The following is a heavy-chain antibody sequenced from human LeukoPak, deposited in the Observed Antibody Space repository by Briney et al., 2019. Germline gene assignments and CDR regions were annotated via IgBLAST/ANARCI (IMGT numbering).Heavy chain of an antibody. CDR3: GRNSYRAPDS. D-gene: IGHD1-14*01. Sequence: GGSLRLSCAASGFTFSSYAMSWARQAPGKGLEWVSLIESSGATTYYADSVKGRFTISRDDSKNTLYLQMNSLRAEDTALYYRGRNSYRAPDSWGQGTLVTVSS. CDR1: GFTFSSYA. J-gene: IGHJ4*02. V-gene: IGHV3-23*01. CDR2: IESSGATT.